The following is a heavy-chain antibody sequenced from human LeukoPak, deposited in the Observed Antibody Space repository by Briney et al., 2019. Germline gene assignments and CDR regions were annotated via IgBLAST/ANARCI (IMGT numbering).Heavy chain of an antibody. CDR3: ASGIVATVGPPDY. J-gene: IGHJ4*02. V-gene: IGHV1-69*13. CDR2: IIPMIGKA. Sequence: SVKVSCKASGGTLTTYPISWVRQAPGLGLEWMGGIIPMIGKAHYAQKLQGRVTVTADESTNTAFIALSSLRSEDTAVYYCASGIVATVGPPDYWGQGTLVTVSS. CDR1: GGTLTTYP. D-gene: IGHD5-12*01.